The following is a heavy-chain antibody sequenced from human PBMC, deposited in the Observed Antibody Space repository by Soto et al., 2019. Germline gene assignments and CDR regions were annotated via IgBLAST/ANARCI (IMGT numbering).Heavy chain of an antibody. V-gene: IGHV3-7*01. J-gene: IGHJ4*01. Sequence: EVQLVESGGGLVQPGGSLRLSCVASVFIFTDYWMTWVRQAPGKGLEWVANVNLRGNEKYYVDSVKGRFTISRDNAKNSLDLQMNSLRAEDTGVYFCACQYAHWGHGTLVTVSS. D-gene: IGHD2-2*01. CDR3: ACQYAH. CDR2: VNLRGNEK. CDR1: VFIFTDYW.